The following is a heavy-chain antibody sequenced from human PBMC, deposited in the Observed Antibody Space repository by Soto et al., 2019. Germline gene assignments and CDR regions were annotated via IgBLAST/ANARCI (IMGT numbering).Heavy chain of an antibody. Sequence: PGGAPRLSRWGSWVTFPRDSINWGRPGPGKGLEWVSSISSTTNYIYYGDSMKGRFTISRDNAKNSLYLEMNSLRAEDTAVYYCARESEDLTSNFDYWGQGTRVTVSS. CDR1: WVTFPRDS. J-gene: IGHJ4*02. CDR3: ARESEDLTSNFDY. V-gene: IGHV3-21*06. CDR2: ISSTTNYI.